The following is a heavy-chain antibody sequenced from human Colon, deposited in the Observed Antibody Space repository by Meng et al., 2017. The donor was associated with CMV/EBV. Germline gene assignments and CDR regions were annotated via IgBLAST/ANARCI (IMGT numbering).Heavy chain of an antibody. D-gene: IGHD3-10*01. CDR1: GGSVSGQY. Sequence: VQLQEAGPGLVKPSETLSLTCTVSGGSVSGQYWPWIRRPAGEGLQWLGRIYSNGRIDENYSLRSRVTISVDTSKNQLSLRLTSVTAADTAVYYCGRAGARGVPIDVWGRGTLVTVSS. V-gene: IGHV4-4*07. J-gene: IGHJ1*01. CDR2: IYSNGRI. CDR3: GRAGARGVPIDV.